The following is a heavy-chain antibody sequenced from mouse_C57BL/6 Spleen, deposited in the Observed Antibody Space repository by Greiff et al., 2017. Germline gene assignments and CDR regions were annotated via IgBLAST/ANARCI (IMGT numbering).Heavy chain of an antibody. J-gene: IGHJ2*01. V-gene: IGHV1-50*01. CDR1: GYTFTSYW. CDR3: ARNYYGEYYFDY. D-gene: IGHD1-1*01. Sequence: VQLQQPGAELVKPGASVKLSCKASGYTFTSYWMQWVKQRPGQGLEWIGEIDPSDSYTNYNQKFKGKATLTVDTSSSTAYMQLSSLTSEDSAVYYCARNYYGEYYFDYWGQGTTLTVSS. CDR2: IDPSDSYT.